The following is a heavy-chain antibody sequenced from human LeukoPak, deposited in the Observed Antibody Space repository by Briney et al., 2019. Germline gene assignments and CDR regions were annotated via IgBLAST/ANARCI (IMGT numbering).Heavy chain of an antibody. J-gene: IGHJ4*02. CDR1: GYTFTGYY. CDR2: INPNSGGT. D-gene: IGHD5-12*01. CDR3: ARALPWLPTSEYDY. Sequence: ASVKVSCKASGYTFTGYYMHWVRQAPGQGLEWMGWINPNSGGTNYAQKFQGRVTMTRDTSISTAYMELRSLRSDDTAVYYCARALPWLPTSEYDYWGQGTLVTVSS. V-gene: IGHV1-2*02.